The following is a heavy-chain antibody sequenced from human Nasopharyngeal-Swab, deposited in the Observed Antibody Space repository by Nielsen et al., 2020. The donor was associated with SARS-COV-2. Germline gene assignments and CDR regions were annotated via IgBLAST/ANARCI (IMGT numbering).Heavy chain of an antibody. CDR3: TRCGGGCYSGRDY. V-gene: IGHV3-73*01. J-gene: IGHJ4*02. CDR2: IISKGNNYAT. Sequence: GESLKISCAASGFTFSDSAIHWVRQASGEGLEWVARIISKGNNYATAYSASVKGRFIIFRDDPTNTAYLQMNSLKTEDTAIYYCTRCGGGCYSGRDYWGQGTLVTVSS. CDR1: GFTFSDSA. D-gene: IGHD2-15*01.